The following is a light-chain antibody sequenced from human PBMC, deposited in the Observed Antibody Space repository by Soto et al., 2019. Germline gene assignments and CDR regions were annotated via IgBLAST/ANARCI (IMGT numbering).Light chain of an antibody. CDR3: QQYNDWPPWS. CDR1: QSVSSK. CDR2: GAS. Sequence: EIVMTQSPDPLSVSPGERATLSCRTSQSVSSKLSWYPQKPGQAARLLIYGASTRAAGIPARFSGRGSGTEFTLTISSVQSEDLAVDGRQQYNDWPPWSYGQGTKVEPK. V-gene: IGKV3-15*01. J-gene: IGKJ1*01.